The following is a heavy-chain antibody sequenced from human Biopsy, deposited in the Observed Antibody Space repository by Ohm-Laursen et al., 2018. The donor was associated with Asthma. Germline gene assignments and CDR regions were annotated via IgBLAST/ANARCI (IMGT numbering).Heavy chain of an antibody. J-gene: IGHJ3*02. CDR3: ASGPEWSGLDI. CDR1: GGPLRGYV. V-gene: IGHV4-34*01. D-gene: IGHD3-3*01. Sequence: SDTLSLTCALSGGPLRGYVWAWIRQPPGKGLEWIGEIPQGGATAVNPSLKSRVTISMDPSKSQSYLSLRSMTAADTAVYYCASGPEWSGLDIWGQGTMVTVSS. CDR2: IPQGGAT.